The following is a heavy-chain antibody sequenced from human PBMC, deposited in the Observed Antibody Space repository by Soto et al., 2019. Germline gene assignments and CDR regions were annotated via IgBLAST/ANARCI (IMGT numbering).Heavy chain of an antibody. CDR1: GDTFSRYT. J-gene: IGHJ4*02. D-gene: IGHD1-1*01. V-gene: IGHV1-69*01. CDR2: IIPRFGTT. Sequence: QVQLVQSGAEVKKPGSSVRVSCKASGDTFSRYTVNWVRQAPRQGLEWMGGIIPRFGTTNYAPTLQGRVTSTADESTNTVYMELSSLRSEDTALYFCARVRGLYNSGRSQLDYWGQGTLLTVSS. CDR3: ARVRGLYNSGRSQLDY.